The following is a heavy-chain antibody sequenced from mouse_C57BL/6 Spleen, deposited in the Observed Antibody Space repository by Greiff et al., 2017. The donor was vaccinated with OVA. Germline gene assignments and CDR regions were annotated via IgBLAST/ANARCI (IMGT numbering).Heavy chain of an antibody. V-gene: IGHV1-80*01. CDR1: GYAFSSYW. CDR3: ARHGGYYYAMDD. J-gene: IGHJ4*01. CDR2: IYPGDGDT. Sequence: QVQLQQSGAELVKPGASVKISCKASGYAFSSYWMNWVKQRPGKGLEWIGQIYPGDGDTNYNGKFKGKATLTADKSSSTAYMQLSSLTSEDSAVYFCARHGGYYYAMDDWGQGTSVTVSS.